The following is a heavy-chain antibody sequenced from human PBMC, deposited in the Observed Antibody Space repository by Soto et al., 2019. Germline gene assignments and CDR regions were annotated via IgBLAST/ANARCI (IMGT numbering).Heavy chain of an antibody. Sequence: QVQLQQWGAGLLKPSETLSLTCAVYGGSFSGYYWSWIRQPPGKGLEWIGEINHSGSTNYNPSLKSRVTISVDTSKNQFSLKLSSVTAADTAVYYCARSAAGTLFRYGMDVWGQGTTVTVSS. V-gene: IGHV4-34*01. CDR2: INHSGST. CDR1: GGSFSGYY. D-gene: IGHD6-13*01. J-gene: IGHJ6*02. CDR3: ARSAAGTLFRYGMDV.